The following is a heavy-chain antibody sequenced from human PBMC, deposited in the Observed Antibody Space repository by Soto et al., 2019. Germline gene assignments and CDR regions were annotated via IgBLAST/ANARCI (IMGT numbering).Heavy chain of an antibody. CDR3: ARAHYYDSGGYVHDY. V-gene: IGHV4-31*03. D-gene: IGHD3-22*01. J-gene: IGHJ4*02. CDR2: IYYSGNT. Sequence: LSLTCTVSGGSISSGDSYWSWLRQHPGKGLEWIGYIYYSGNTDYNPSLKSRVTISVDTSKNQFSVKLSSVTAADTAVYYCARAHYYDSGGYVHDYWGQGTLVTVSS. CDR1: GGSISSGDSY.